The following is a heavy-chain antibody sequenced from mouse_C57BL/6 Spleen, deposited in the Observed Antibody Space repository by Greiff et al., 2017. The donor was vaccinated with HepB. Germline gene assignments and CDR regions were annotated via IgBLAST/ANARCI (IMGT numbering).Heavy chain of an antibody. V-gene: IGHV1-61*01. CDR2: IYPSDSET. CDR3: ARSLLWYPY. D-gene: IGHD2-10*01. J-gene: IGHJ2*01. Sequence: VKLQQPGAELVRPGSSVKLSCKASGYTFTSYWMDWVKQRPGQGLEWIGNIYPSDSETHYNQKFKDKATLTVDKSSSTAYMQLSSLTSEDSAVYYCARSLLWYPYWGQGTTLSVSS. CDR1: GYTFTSYW.